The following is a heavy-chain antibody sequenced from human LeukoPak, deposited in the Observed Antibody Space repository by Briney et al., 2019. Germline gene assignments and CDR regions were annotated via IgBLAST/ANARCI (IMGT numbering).Heavy chain of an antibody. CDR3: ARRASGYCSSTSCSPYFDY. Sequence: ASEPRCLTCSVPGGSISSNYWSWFRRPPGKGRGWFGYIYYIGSTNYNPSLKSRVTISVDTSKNQFSLKLSSVTAADTAVYYCARRASGYCSSTSCSPYFDYWGQGTLVTVSS. J-gene: IGHJ4*02. CDR1: GGSISSNY. D-gene: IGHD2-2*01. CDR2: IYYIGST. V-gene: IGHV4-59*01.